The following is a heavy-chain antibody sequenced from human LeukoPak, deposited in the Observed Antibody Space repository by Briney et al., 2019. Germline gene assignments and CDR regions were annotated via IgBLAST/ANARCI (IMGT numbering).Heavy chain of an antibody. Sequence: GRSLRLSCAASGFTFSSYGMHWVRQAPGKGLEWVAVISYDGSNKYYADSVKGRFTISRDNSKNTLYLQMSSLRAEDTAVYYCAKDLSGSYAFDYWGQGTLVTVSS. CDR3: AKDLSGSYAFDY. J-gene: IGHJ4*02. CDR2: ISYDGSNK. V-gene: IGHV3-30*18. CDR1: GFTFSSYG. D-gene: IGHD1-26*01.